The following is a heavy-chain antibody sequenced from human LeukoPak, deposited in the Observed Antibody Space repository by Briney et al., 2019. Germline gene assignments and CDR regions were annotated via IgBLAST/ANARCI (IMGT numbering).Heavy chain of an antibody. CDR2: IIPIFGTA. J-gene: IGHJ5*02. CDR1: GGTFSSYA. V-gene: IGHV1-69*05. Sequence: GASVKVSCKAAGGTFSSYAISWVGQAPGQGLEWMGGIIPIFGTANYAQKFQGRVTITTDESTSTAYMELSSLSSEDTAVYYCARARLLGYCSSTSCVRWFDPWGQGTLVTVSS. CDR3: ARARLLGYCSSTSCVRWFDP. D-gene: IGHD2-2*01.